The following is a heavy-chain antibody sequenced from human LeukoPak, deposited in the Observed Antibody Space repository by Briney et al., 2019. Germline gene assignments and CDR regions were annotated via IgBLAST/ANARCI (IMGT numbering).Heavy chain of an antibody. CDR1: GFTFSSYA. J-gene: IGHJ4*02. D-gene: IGHD2-21*01. V-gene: IGHV3-64*01. Sequence: GGSLRLSCAASGFTFSSYAMHWVRQAPGKGLEYVSAISSNGGSTYYANSVKGRFTISRDNSKNTLYLQMGSLRAEDTAVYYCARDGYCGGDCPLIDPEFDYWGQGTLVTVSS. CDR3: ARDGYCGGDCPLIDPEFDY. CDR2: ISSNGGST.